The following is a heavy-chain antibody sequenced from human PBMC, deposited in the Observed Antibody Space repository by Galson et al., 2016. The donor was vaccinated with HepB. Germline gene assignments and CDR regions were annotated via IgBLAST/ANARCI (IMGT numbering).Heavy chain of an antibody. Sequence: SLRLSCAASGFTFRTYGMHWVRRAPGKGLEYVSNINSNGGNTYYADSVKGRFIISRDNSKNTLYLQMSSLRADDTAVYYCVTDPYCSGGSCRDDWGQGTLVTVSS. V-gene: IGHV3-64D*06. D-gene: IGHD2-15*01. J-gene: IGHJ4*02. CDR2: INSNGGNT. CDR3: VTDPYCSGGSCRDD. CDR1: GFTFRTYG.